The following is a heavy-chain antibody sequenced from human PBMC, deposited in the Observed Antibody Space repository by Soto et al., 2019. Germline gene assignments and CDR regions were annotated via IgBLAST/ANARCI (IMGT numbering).Heavy chain of an antibody. J-gene: IGHJ4*02. CDR1: GGSISSTNW. CDR2: VCHTGST. V-gene: IGHV4-4*02. D-gene: IGHD2-15*01. Sequence: PSETLSLTCVVSGGSISSTNWWTWVRQTPGKGLEWIGEVCHTGSTKYNPSLKNRVTISVDKSNNQYTLNLKSVSAADTAVYYCATLPPRIVVVVLPIPSWGQGTLVTVS. CDR3: ATLPPRIVVVVLPIPS.